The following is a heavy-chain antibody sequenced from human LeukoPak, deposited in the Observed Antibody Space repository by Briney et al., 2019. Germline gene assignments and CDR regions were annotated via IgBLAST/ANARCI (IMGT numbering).Heavy chain of an antibody. CDR1: GDSVSSNSAA. D-gene: IGHD2-2*01. J-gene: IGHJ3*02. Sequence: SQTLSLTCAISGDSVSSNSAAWNWIRQSPSRGLEWLGRTYYRSKWYNDYAVSVKSRITINPDTSKNQFSLQLDSVTPEDTAVYYCARGTPGYCSSTSCAFDIWGQGTMVTVSS. CDR2: TYYRSKWYN. CDR3: ARGTPGYCSSTSCAFDI. V-gene: IGHV6-1*01.